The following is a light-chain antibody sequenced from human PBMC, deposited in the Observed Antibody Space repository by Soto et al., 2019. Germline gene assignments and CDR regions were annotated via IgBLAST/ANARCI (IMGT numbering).Light chain of an antibody. V-gene: IGKV3-20*01. J-gene: IGKJ3*01. CDR2: DAS. Sequence: VLEQSQGNPSFSPGGSDTLCSRARQHSNNYYLAWYQHKPGQAPRLLMYDASRRPTGVPDRFSGSGSGTDFTLTITRLQPEDFAVYYCQQYGSYPCTFGPGTKVDIK. CDR1: QHSNNYY. CDR3: QQYGSYPCT.